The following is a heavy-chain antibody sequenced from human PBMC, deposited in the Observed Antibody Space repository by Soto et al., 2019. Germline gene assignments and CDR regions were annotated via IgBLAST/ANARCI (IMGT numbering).Heavy chain of an antibody. Sequence: PGESLKISCKGAGYKFGSAWIGWVRQMPGKGLEWMGIIKPGTSDIRYSPSCRGHVTISADEAVSTAYLQWSSLKASDPAMYYCARQLSHICDSWGQGTLVTVSS. CDR2: IKPGTSDI. J-gene: IGHJ4*02. V-gene: IGHV5-51*01. CDR3: ARQLSHICDS. D-gene: IGHD3-3*02. CDR1: GYKFGSAW.